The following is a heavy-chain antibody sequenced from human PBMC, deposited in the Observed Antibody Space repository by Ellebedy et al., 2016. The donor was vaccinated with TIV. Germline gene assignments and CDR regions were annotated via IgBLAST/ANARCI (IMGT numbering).Heavy chain of an antibody. V-gene: IGHV4-61*01. D-gene: IGHD3-3*01. CDR1: GGSVSSGSSH. Sequence: SETLSLTCTVSGGSVSSGSSHWSWIRQPPGKGLEWIGYAYYSGSTNYNPSLKSRVTISVDTSKNQFSLKVNSVTAADTAVYYCARGLTIFGVVIKGPLMDVWGQGTTVTVSS. CDR2: AYYSGST. CDR3: ARGLTIFGVVIKGPLMDV. J-gene: IGHJ6*02.